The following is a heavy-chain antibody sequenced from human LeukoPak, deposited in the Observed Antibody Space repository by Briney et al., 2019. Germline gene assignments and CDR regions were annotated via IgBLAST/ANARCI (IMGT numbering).Heavy chain of an antibody. CDR1: GFTFSIYS. J-gene: IGHJ4*02. D-gene: IGHD3-22*01. V-gene: IGHV3-21*01. Sequence: GGSLRLSCAASGFTFSIYSMNWVRQAPGKGLEWVSSISSSSSYIYYADSVKGRFTISRDNAKNSLYLQMNSLRAEDTAVYYCARDLSLYYDSSGYYSLDYWGQGTLVTVSS. CDR2: ISSSSSYI. CDR3: ARDLSLYYDSSGYYSLDY.